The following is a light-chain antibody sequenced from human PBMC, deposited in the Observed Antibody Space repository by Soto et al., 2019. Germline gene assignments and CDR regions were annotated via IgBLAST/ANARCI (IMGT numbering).Light chain of an antibody. CDR2: KAS. V-gene: IGKV1-5*03. CDR1: QTISSW. Sequence: DVQITQTPSSLSESVVGRGTITFRASQTISSWLAWYQQKPGKAPKLLIYKASTLKSGVPSRFSGSGSGTEFTLIISGLQPDDSATYYCQQYTNTNNPWMFGQGTKGDIK. CDR3: QQYTNTNNPWM. J-gene: IGKJ1*01.